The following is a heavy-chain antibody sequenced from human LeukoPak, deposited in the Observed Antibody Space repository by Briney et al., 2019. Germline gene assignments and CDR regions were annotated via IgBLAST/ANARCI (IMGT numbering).Heavy chain of an antibody. J-gene: IGHJ4*02. V-gene: IGHV4-39*01. CDR2: IYYSGTT. Sequence: PSETLSRTCTVSGGSISSSNYYWGWIRQPPGKGLEWIGSIYYSGTTYYSSSLKSRVIISVDTSKNQFSLKLSSVTATDTAVYYCARHEAQDFDYWGQGTLVTVSS. CDR1: GGSISSSNYY. CDR3: ARHEAQDFDY.